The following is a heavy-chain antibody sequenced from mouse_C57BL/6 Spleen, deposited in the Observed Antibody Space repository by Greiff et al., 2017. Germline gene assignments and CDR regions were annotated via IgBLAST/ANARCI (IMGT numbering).Heavy chain of an antibody. V-gene: IGHV3-6*01. CDR2: ISYDGSN. Sequence: EVQLQQSGPGLVKPSQSLSLTCSVTGYSITSGYYWNWNRQFPGNKLEWMGYISYDGSNNYNPSLKNRISITRDTSKNQFFLKLNSVTTEDTATYYCARAAGTNFAYWGQGTLVTVSA. D-gene: IGHD4-1*01. CDR1: GYSITSGYY. J-gene: IGHJ3*01. CDR3: ARAAGTNFAY.